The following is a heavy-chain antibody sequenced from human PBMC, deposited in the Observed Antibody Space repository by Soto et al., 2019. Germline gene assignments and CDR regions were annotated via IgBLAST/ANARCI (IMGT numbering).Heavy chain of an antibody. CDR3: AKPLQVY. V-gene: IGHV3-23*01. Sequence: GALRLSCAASGFTFSSYAMTWVRQAPGKGLEYVSTLSGSGVNAYYADSVKGRFTISRDNSKNTLYLQMNSLRVEDTAIYYCAKPLQVYWGQGTQVTVSS. CDR2: LSGSGVNA. CDR1: GFTFSSYA. J-gene: IGHJ4*02.